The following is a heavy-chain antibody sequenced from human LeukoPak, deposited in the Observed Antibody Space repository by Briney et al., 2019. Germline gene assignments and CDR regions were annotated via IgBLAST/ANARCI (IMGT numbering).Heavy chain of an antibody. V-gene: IGHV4-59*08. J-gene: IGHJ4*02. Sequence: SETLSLTCTVSGGSISNYYWSWIRQPPGKGLEWIAYIYETGHTGYNPSLKTRVTISLDTSKHQFSLKLNSVTAADTAVYYCARHALRGGFDSWGQGTLVAVSP. CDR1: GGSISNYY. D-gene: IGHD5-12*01. CDR2: IYETGHT. CDR3: ARHALRGGFDS.